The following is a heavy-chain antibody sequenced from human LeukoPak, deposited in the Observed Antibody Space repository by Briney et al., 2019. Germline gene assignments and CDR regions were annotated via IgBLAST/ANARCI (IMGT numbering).Heavy chain of an antibody. CDR3: ARNIRIARGGSYLYFLYYFDY. CDR1: GYTFTTYD. CDR2: ITPILGTS. D-gene: IGHD1-26*01. V-gene: IGHV1-69*05. Sequence: ASVKVSCKASGYTFTTYDFNWVRQAPGQGLEWMGGITPILGTSNYAQKFQGRVTITTDESTSTAYMELSSLRSEDTAVYYCARNIRIARGGSYLYFLYYFDYWGQGTLVTVSS. J-gene: IGHJ4*02.